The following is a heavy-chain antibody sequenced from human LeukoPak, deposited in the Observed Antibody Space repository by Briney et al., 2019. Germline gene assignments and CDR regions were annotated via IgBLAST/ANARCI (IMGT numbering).Heavy chain of an antibody. CDR2: IGAYNGNT. V-gene: IGHV1-18*01. CDR1: GYTFTSYG. D-gene: IGHD3-3*01. CDR3: AREATIFGVVTPDY. J-gene: IGHJ4*02. Sequence: ASVKVSCKASGYTFTSYGISWVRQAPGQGLEWMGWIGAYNGNTNYAQKLQGRVTMTTDTSTSTAYMELRSLRSDDTAVYYRAREATIFGVVTPDYWGQGTLVTVSS.